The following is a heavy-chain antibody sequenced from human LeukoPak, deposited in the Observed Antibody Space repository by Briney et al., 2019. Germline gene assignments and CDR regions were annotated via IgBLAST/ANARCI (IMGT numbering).Heavy chain of an antibody. CDR1: GFTFSNSG. J-gene: IGHJ4*02. CDR3: ARDLEGVGATQGFDY. V-gene: IGHV3-33*01. Sequence: GGSLRHSCAASGFTFSNSGMHWVRQAPGKGLEWVAIIWDDGGSEYYADSVKGRFTISRDNSKNTLYLQMHSLRAEDTAVYYCARDLEGVGATQGFDYWGQGTLVTVSS. CDR2: IWDDGGSE. D-gene: IGHD1-26*01.